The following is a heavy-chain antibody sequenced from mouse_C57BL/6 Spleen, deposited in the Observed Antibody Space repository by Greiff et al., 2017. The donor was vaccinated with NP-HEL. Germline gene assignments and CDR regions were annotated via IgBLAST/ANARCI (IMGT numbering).Heavy chain of an antibody. CDR3: ARGYYGSRESPAWFAY. Sequence: DVQLQESGPELVKPGASVKIPCKASGYTFTDYNMDWVKQSHGKSLEWIGDINPNNGGTIYNQKFKGKATLTVDKSSSTAYMELRSLTSEDTAVYYCARGYYGSRESPAWFAYWGQGTLVTVSA. CDR1: GYTFTDYN. D-gene: IGHD1-1*01. J-gene: IGHJ3*01. V-gene: IGHV1-18*01. CDR2: INPNNGGT.